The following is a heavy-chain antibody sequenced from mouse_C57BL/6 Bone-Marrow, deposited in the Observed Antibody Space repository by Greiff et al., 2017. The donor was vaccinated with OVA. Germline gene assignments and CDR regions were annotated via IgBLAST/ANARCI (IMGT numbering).Heavy chain of an antibody. CDR3: ARDGYPAWFAY. J-gene: IGHJ3*01. Sequence: QVHVKQPGTELVKPGASVKLSCKASGYTFTSYWMHWVKQRPGQGLEWIGNINPSNGGTNYNEKFKSKATLTVDKSSSTAYMQLSSLTSEDSAVYYCARDGYPAWFAYWGQGTLVTVSA. D-gene: IGHD2-3*01. CDR1: GYTFTSYW. CDR2: INPSNGGT. V-gene: IGHV1-53*01.